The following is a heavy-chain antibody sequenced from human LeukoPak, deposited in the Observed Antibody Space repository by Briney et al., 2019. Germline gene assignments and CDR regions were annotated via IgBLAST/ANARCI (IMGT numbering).Heavy chain of an antibody. Sequence: GGSLRLSCVASGFTFSNYVMNWVRQAPGKGLECVSSISGSGTTTYYADSVKGRFTSSRDNSENTLYLQMDSLRAEDTAIYYCANEYSKGDVWGQGTTVTVSS. V-gene: IGHV3-23*01. J-gene: IGHJ3*01. CDR1: GFTFSNYV. D-gene: IGHD4-11*01. CDR2: ISGSGTTT. CDR3: ANEYSKGDV.